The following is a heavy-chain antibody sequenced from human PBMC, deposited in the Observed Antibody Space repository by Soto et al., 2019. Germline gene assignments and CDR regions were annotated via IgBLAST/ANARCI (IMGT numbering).Heavy chain of an antibody. V-gene: IGHV3-30*03. CDR2: ISYDGSNK. J-gene: IGHJ4*02. D-gene: IGHD4-17*01. Sequence: PGGSLRLSCAASGFTFSSYGMHWVRQAPGKGLEWVAVISYDGSNKYYADSVKGRFTISRDNSKNTLYLQMNSLRAEDTAVYYCASARWDYGDYCFDYWGQGTLVTVSS. CDR1: GFTFSSYG. CDR3: ASARWDYGDYCFDY.